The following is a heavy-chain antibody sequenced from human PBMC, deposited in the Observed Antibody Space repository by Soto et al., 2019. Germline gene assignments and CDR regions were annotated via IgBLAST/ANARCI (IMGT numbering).Heavy chain of an antibody. V-gene: IGHV1-2*02. CDR3: GGGRSGQIFVFY. J-gene: IGHJ4*02. Sequence: GASVKVSCKASGYTFTGRYIHWVRQAPEQGPEWMGEIGPESGATRYAQRFQGRVTMTRDMSITTVYMELNNLSPDDTAVYYCGGGRSGQIFVFYWGQGTPVTVSS. CDR1: GYTFTGRY. D-gene: IGHD1-26*01. CDR2: IGPESGAT.